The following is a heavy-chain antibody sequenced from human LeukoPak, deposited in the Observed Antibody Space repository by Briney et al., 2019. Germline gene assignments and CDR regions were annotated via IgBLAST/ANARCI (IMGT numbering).Heavy chain of an antibody. Sequence: PGGSLRLSCAASGFTFSSYSMNWVRQAPGKGLEWVSSISSSSSYIYYADSVKGRFTIPRDNAKNSLYLQMNSLRAEDTAVYYCARVDADSGHDAFDIWGQGTMVTVSS. CDR3: ARVDADSGHDAFDI. D-gene: IGHD6-19*01. V-gene: IGHV3-21*01. CDR1: GFTFSSYS. CDR2: ISSSSSYI. J-gene: IGHJ3*02.